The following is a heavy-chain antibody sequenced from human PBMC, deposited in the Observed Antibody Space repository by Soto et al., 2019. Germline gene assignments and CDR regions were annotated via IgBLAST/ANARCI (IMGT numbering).Heavy chain of an antibody. J-gene: IGHJ3*02. CDR1: GSTFGVFP. V-gene: IGHV3-73*01. CDR3: ARHRIIRANHMTTVISNDGFDI. CDR2: FSHKPDNYAT. Sequence: VQLVESGGALAQPGGPLNLPCAAFGSTFGVFPIHWFAQPSGKGLEWVGRFSHKPDNYATEYAASVKGRFTISRDDSKNTTYLQISSLKTEDTAVYYCARHRIIRANHMTTVISNDGFDIWGQGTMVTVSS. D-gene: IGHD4-17*01.